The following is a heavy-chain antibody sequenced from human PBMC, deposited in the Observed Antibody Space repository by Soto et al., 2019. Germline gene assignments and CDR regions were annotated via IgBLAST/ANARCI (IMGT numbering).Heavy chain of an antibody. V-gene: IGHV4-34*01. J-gene: IGHJ4*02. CDR2: INHSGST. CDR3: ATSYGNAWYTY. Sequence: PSETLSLTCAVYDGSFSGYYWSWIRQPPGKGLEWIGEINHSGSTNYNPSLKSRVTISVDTSKNQFTLQLSSVTVADTAVYYCATSYGNAWYTYWGQGTQVTVS. D-gene: IGHD6-13*01. CDR1: DGSFSGYY.